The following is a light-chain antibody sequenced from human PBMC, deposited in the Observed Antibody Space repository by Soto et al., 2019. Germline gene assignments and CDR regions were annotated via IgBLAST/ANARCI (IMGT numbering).Light chain of an antibody. V-gene: IGLV2-14*01. CDR1: SGDIGGYDY. Sequence: QSVLTQPASVSGSPGQSITITCTGTSGDIGGYDYVSWYQHHPGKAPKVIIYGVTNRPSGGSHRFSGSTSANTASLTISGLQPEDEADYYSTSYTSSSTHVFGTGTKVTAL. J-gene: IGLJ1*01. CDR2: GVT. CDR3: TSYTSSSTHV.